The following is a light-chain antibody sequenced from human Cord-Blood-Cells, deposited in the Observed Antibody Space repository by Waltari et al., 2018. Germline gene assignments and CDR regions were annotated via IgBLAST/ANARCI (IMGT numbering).Light chain of an antibody. CDR1: SSDVGGYNY. CDR3: CSYAGSYTWV. Sequence: QSALTQPRSVSGSPGQSVTISCTGTSSDVGGYNYVSWYQQHPGKAPKLMIYDVSKRPSGVPDCFLGSKSGNTASLTISGLQAEDEADYYCCSYAGSYTWVFGGGTKLTVL. V-gene: IGLV2-11*01. J-gene: IGLJ3*02. CDR2: DVS.